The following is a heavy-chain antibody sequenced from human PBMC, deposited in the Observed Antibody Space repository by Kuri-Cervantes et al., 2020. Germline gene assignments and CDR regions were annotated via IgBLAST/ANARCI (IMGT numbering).Heavy chain of an antibody. D-gene: IGHD3-3*01. V-gene: IGHV1-8*01. J-gene: IGHJ4*02. CDR3: AREARDYDFWSGYRDY. Sequence: GESLKISCKASGYTFTGYDINWVRQATGQGLEWMGWMNPNSGNTGYAQKFQGRVTITADKSTSTAYMELRSLRSDDTAVYYCAREARDYDFWSGYRDYWGQGTLVTVSS. CDR1: GYTFTGYD. CDR2: MNPNSGNT.